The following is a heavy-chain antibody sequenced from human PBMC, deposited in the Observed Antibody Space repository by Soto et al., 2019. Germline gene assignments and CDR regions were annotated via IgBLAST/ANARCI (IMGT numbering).Heavy chain of an antibody. CDR2: IIPIFGTA. V-gene: IGHV1-69*13. Sequence: SVKVSCKAPGGTLSSYAISWVRQAPGQGLEWMGGIIPIFGTANYAQKFQGRVTITADESTSTAYMELSSLRSEDTAVYYCARSRSGIAAGVDYWGQGTLVTVSS. CDR1: GGTLSSYA. J-gene: IGHJ4*02. D-gene: IGHD6-13*01. CDR3: ARSRSGIAAGVDY.